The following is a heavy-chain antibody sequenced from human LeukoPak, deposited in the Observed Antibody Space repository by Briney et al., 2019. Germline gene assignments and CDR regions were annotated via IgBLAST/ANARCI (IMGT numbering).Heavy chain of an antibody. CDR1: GFTFSSYA. V-gene: IGHV3-30-3*01. J-gene: IGHJ4*02. Sequence: GRSLRLSCAASGFTFSSYAKHWVRQAPGKGLEWVAVISYDGSNKYYADSVKGRFTISRDNSKSTVYLQMKSLRAEDTAIYYCTKDTHFDYWGQGTLVTVSS. CDR2: ISYDGSNK. CDR3: TKDTHFDY.